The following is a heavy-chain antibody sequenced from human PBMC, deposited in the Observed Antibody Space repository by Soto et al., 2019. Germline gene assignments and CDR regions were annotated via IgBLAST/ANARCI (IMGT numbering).Heavy chain of an antibody. J-gene: IGHJ4*02. Sequence: QVQLVESGGGVVQPGRSLRLSCAASGFTFSSYGMHWVRQAPGKGLEWVAVISYDGSNKYYADSVKGRFTISRDNSKNTLYVQMNSLRAEDTAVYYCAKDLFIPPEWGPLVYWGQGTLVTVSS. D-gene: IGHD2-8*01. V-gene: IGHV3-30*18. CDR1: GFTFSSYG. CDR2: ISYDGSNK. CDR3: AKDLFIPPEWGPLVY.